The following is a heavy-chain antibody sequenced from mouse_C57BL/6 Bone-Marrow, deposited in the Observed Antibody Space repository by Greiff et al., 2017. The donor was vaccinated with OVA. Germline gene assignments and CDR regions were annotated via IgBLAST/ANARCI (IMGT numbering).Heavy chain of an antibody. D-gene: IGHD2-1*01. J-gene: IGHJ3*01. CDR2: IDPSDSET. V-gene: IGHV1-52*01. CDR3: ARALYGTPFAY. Sequence: VQLQQPGAELVRPGSSVKLSCKASGYTFTSYWMHWVKQRPIQGLEWIGNIDPSDSETHSNQKFKDKATLTVDKSSSTAYMQLSSLTSEDSAVYYCARALYGTPFAYWDQGTLVTVSA. CDR1: GYTFTSYW.